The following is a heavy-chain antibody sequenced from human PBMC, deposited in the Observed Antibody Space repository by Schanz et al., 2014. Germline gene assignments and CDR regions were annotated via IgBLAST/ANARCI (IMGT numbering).Heavy chain of an antibody. D-gene: IGHD5-18*01. CDR1: GFTFRNYA. Sequence: VQLLESGGGLVQPGGSLKLSCSASGFTFRNYALSWVRQAPGKGLAWVAVILYDGSKTYYADSVKGRFTISRDNSKNTLSLQMNSLRAEDTAVYYCAREEGYGYGPGAFDIWGQGTMVTVSS. J-gene: IGHJ3*02. V-gene: IGHV3-30*03. CDR2: ILYDGSKT. CDR3: AREEGYGYGPGAFDI.